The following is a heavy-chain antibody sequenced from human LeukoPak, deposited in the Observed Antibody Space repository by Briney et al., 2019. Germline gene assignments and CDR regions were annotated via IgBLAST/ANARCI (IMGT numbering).Heavy chain of an antibody. D-gene: IGHD6-19*01. V-gene: IGHV3-30*18. Sequence: GGSLRLSCAASGFTFSSYAMSWVGQAPGKGLEWVAVISYDGSNKYYADSVKGRFTISRDNSKNTLYLQMNSLRAEDTAVYYCAKDYRGWYAGSYFDYWGQGTLVTVSS. CDR2: ISYDGSNK. CDR1: GFTFSSYA. CDR3: AKDYRGWYAGSYFDY. J-gene: IGHJ4*02.